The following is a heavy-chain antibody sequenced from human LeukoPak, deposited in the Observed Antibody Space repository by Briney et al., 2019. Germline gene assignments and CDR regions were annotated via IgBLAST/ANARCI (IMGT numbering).Heavy chain of an antibody. CDR2: TRDDGGNE. V-gene: IGHV3-30*02. CDR1: GFTFIGYG. Sequence: GGSLRLSCAASGFTFIGYGMHWVRQAPGKGLEWVAFTRDDGGNEYYADSVKGRFTISRDNSKNTLYLQMNSLRAEDTAVYYCAKDRHSGYDTFGNWGQGHLVTVSS. CDR3: AKDRHSGYDTFGN. J-gene: IGHJ4*02. D-gene: IGHD5-12*01.